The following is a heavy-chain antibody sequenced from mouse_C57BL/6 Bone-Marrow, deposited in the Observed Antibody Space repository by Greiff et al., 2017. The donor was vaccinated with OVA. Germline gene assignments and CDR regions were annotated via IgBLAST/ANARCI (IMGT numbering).Heavy chain of an antibody. D-gene: IGHD2-5*01. Sequence: EVQLVESGPGLVKPSQSLSLTCSVTGYSITSGYYWNWIRQFPGNKLEWMGYISYDGSNNYNPSLKNRISITLDTSKNQFFLKLNSVTTEDTDTYYCASNANYSNYDYYAMDYWCQGTAVTVSS. CDR1: GYSITSGYY. CDR2: ISYDGSN. J-gene: IGHJ4*01. CDR3: ASNANYSNYDYYAMDY. V-gene: IGHV3-6*01.